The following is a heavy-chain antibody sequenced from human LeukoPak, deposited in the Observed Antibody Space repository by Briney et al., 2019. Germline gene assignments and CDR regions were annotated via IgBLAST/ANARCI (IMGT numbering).Heavy chain of an antibody. CDR1: DGSFSGYY. CDR3: AREIGGYTYGYVPREVSYYFDY. Sequence: SETLSLTCAVYDGSFSGYYCSWIRQPAGKGLEWIGRIYTSGSTNYNPSLKSRVTISVDTSKNQFSLKLSSVTAADTAVYYCAREIGGYTYGYVPREVSYYFDYWGQGTLVTVSS. D-gene: IGHD5-18*01. J-gene: IGHJ4*02. CDR2: IYTSGST. V-gene: IGHV4-4*07.